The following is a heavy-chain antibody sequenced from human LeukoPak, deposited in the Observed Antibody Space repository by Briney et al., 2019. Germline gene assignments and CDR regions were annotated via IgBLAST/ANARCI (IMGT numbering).Heavy chain of an antibody. CDR1: GGSINSYY. J-gene: IGHJ4*02. D-gene: IGHD3-10*01. CDR3: ARLRGLRGVIIPYFDY. CDR2: IHYTGST. Sequence: SETLSLTCSVSGGSINSYYWSWIRQPPGKGLECIGYIHYTGSTNYNPSLKSRVTISVDTSKNQFSLRLSSVTAADTAVYYCARLRGLRGVIIPYFDYWGQGTLVTVSS. V-gene: IGHV4-59*01.